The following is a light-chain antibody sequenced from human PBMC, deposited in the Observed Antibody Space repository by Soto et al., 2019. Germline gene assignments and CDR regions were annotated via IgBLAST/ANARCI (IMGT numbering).Light chain of an antibody. V-gene: IGLV2-14*01. Sequence: QSALTQPASVSGSPGQSITISCTGTSSDVGGYNYVSWYQQHPGTAPKLMIYEVSNRPSGLSNRFSGSKSGNTASLTISGLQAEDEDDYDCSSYTSRSSLYVFGTGTKLTVL. CDR1: SSDVGGYNY. J-gene: IGLJ1*01. CDR3: SSYTSRSSLYV. CDR2: EVS.